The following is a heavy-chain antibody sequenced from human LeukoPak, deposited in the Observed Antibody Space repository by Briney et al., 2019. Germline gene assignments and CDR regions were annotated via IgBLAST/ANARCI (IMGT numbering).Heavy chain of an antibody. J-gene: IGHJ6*02. Sequence: SSETLSLTCTVSGSSINSSSYYWGWVRQPPGKGLEWIGSMYYRGSTYYNPSLKSRVTISVDTSKNQFSLKLSSVTAADTAVYYCARDAGHQLSRRNYYAMDVWGQGTTVTVSS. CDR2: MYYRGST. V-gene: IGHV4-39*07. D-gene: IGHD1-1*01. CDR1: GSSINSSSYY. CDR3: ARDAGHQLSRRNYYAMDV.